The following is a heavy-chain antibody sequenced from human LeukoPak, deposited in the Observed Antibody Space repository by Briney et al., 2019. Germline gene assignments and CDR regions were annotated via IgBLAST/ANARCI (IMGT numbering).Heavy chain of an antibody. CDR2: ITSAGST. J-gene: IGHJ4*02. CDR1: GFTFSTFA. V-gene: IGHV3-23*01. Sequence: GGSLRLSCAASGFTFSTFAMSWVRQAPGKGLEWVSAITSAGSTYYAESVKGRFTISRDNSKNTLYLQMNSLRADDTAVYYCAKDRGYCGQGTLVTVSS. CDR3: AKDRGY.